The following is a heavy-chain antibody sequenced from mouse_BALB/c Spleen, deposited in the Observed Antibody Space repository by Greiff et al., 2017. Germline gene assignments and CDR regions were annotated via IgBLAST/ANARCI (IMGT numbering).Heavy chain of an antibody. Sequence: EVKVVESGGGLVQPGGSLKLSCAASGFDFSRYWMSWVRQAPGKGLEWIGEINPDSSTINYTPSLKDKFIISRDKAKNTLYLQMSKVRSEDTALYYCARRLLRFYAMDYWGQGTSVTVSS. V-gene: IGHV4-1*02. CDR3: ARRLLRFYAMDY. CDR1: GFDFSRYW. J-gene: IGHJ4*01. CDR2: INPDSSTI. D-gene: IGHD1-2*01.